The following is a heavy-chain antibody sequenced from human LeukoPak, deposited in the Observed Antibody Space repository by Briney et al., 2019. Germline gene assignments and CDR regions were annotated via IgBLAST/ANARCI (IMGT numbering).Heavy chain of an antibody. D-gene: IGHD5-24*01. CDR2: FYVGGAT. CDR3: ARGDGYNFFDY. J-gene: IGHJ4*02. CDR1: GFGVTNNY. Sequence: GGSLRLSCAVSGFGVTNNYMSWVRQAPGKGLEWVSVFYVGGATYYADSVKGRFTISRDNSENTLYLQMKSLRAEDTAVYYCARGDGYNFFDYWGRGTLVTVSS. V-gene: IGHV3-53*01.